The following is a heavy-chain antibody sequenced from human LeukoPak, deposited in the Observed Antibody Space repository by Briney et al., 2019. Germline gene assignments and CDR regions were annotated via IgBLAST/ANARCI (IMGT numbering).Heavy chain of an antibody. CDR2: ISGSGGST. V-gene: IGHV3-23*01. CDR3: AKDGHYYGSGSLDY. D-gene: IGHD3-10*01. CDR1: GFTFSSYA. J-gene: IGHJ4*02. Sequence: GGSLRLSCAASGFTFSSYAMSWVRRAPGKGLEWVSAISGSGGSTYYADSVKGRFTISRDNSKNTLYLQMNSLRAEDTAVYYCAKDGHYYGSGSLDYWGQGTLVTVSS.